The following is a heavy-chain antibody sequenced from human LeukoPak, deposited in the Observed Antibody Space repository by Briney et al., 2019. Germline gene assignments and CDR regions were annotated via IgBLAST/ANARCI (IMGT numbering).Heavy chain of an antibody. CDR3: ARAAGQGFGAGDFDI. Sequence: GGSLRLSCAASGFTFNNYDMNWVRQAPGKGLEWVSAISNSGGGTYYADSVKGQFTISRDSSKNTLYLQMNSLRAEDTAVYYCARAAGQGFGAGDFDIWGQGTMVTVSS. CDR2: ISNSGGGT. J-gene: IGHJ3*02. D-gene: IGHD3-10*01. V-gene: IGHV3-23*01. CDR1: GFTFNNYD.